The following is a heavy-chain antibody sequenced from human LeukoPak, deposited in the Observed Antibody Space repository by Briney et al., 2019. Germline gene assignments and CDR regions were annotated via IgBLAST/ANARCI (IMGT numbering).Heavy chain of an antibody. J-gene: IGHJ4*02. CDR3: AKDRNIAVAEIFDY. CDR2: ISGFGGST. D-gene: IGHD6-19*01. V-gene: IGHV3-23*01. Sequence: GGSLRLSCAASGFTFATYAMSWVRQAPGKGLEWVSGISGFGGSTYYADSVKGRFTISRDNSKNTLYLQMNSLRAEDTAIYCCAKDRNIAVAEIFDYWGQGTLVTVSS. CDR1: GFTFATYA.